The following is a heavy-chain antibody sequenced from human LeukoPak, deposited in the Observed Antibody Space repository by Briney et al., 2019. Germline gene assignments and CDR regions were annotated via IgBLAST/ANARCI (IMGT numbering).Heavy chain of an antibody. D-gene: IGHD6-13*01. J-gene: IGHJ6*03. CDR1: GGSISSYY. Sequence: SETLSLTCTVSGGSISSYYWSWIRQPPGKGLEWIGYIYYSGSTNYNPSLKSRVTISVDTSKNQLDTAVYYCARGHSSSWYDYYYYYMDVWGKGTTVTVSS. V-gene: IGHV4-59*01. CDR2: IYYSGST. CDR3: YYYYYMDV.